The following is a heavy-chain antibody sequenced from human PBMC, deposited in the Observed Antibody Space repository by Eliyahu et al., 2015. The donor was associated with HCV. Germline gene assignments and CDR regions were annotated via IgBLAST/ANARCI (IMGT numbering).Heavy chain of an antibody. Sequence: QVQLQESGPGLVKPSETLSLTCPVXGGSLPTSNWSWXRQXPGKGXEWLGXIHYXGXTNYNPSLKSRVTISVDTSKXQXSLKLTSVTAADTAVYYCASGGGGIAVAGTGGWFDPWGQGTLVTVSS. CDR1: GGSLPTSN. CDR3: ASGGGGIAVAGTGGWFDP. V-gene: IGHV4-59*01. J-gene: IGHJ5*02. CDR2: IHYXGXT. D-gene: IGHD6-19*01.